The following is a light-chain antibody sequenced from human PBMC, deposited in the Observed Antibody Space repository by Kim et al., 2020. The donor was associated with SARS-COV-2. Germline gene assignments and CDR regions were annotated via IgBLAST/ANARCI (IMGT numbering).Light chain of an antibody. V-gene: IGLV2-11*01. J-gene: IGLJ1*01. CDR1: SSDVGGYNY. Sequence: GQSVTISSTGTSSDVGGYNYVSWYQQHPGKAPKLMIYDVSKRPSGVPDRFSGSKSGNTASLTISGLQAEDEADYYCCSYAGSYPYVFGTGTKVTVL. CDR3: CSYAGSYPYV. CDR2: DVS.